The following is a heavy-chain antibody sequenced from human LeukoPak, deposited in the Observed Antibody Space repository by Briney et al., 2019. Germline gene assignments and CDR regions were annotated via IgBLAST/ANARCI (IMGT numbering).Heavy chain of an antibody. CDR3: ARDRRHNYYGPYYMDV. CDR2: IYYSGST. D-gene: IGHD3-10*01. Sequence: SETLSLTCTVSGGSISNYYWNWIRQPPGKGLEWIGYIYYSGSTYYNPSLKSRVTISVDTSKNQFSLKLSSVTAADTAVYYCARDRRHNYYGPYYMDVWGKGTTVTISS. J-gene: IGHJ6*03. CDR1: GGSISNYY. V-gene: IGHV4-4*08.